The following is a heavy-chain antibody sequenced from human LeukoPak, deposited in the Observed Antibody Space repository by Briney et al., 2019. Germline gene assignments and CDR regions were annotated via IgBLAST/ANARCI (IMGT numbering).Heavy chain of an antibody. D-gene: IGHD5-12*01. J-gene: IGHJ4*02. Sequence: ASVKVSCKASGYTFINYDINWVRQATGQGLEWMGCMNPDSGNTVYAQKFQGRVTFTRTTSISTAYMELSSLRSEDTAVYYCARGVATDYWGQGTLVTVSS. V-gene: IGHV1-8*01. CDR3: ARGVATDY. CDR2: MNPDSGNT. CDR1: GYTFINYD.